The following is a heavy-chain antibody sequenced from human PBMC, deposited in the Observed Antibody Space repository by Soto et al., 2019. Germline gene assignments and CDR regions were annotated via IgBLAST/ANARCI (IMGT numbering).Heavy chain of an antibody. CDR1: GYSVSGNSAA. V-gene: IGHV6-1*01. D-gene: IGHD6-13*01. Sequence: QTLSLTCAISGYSVSGNSAAWNLIRQSPSRGLEWLGRTYYSSKWYNDYAVSVKSRITINPDTSKNQFSLQLSSVTPEDTAVYYCATSQQLVNWFDPWGQGTLVTVSS. CDR3: ATSQQLVNWFDP. J-gene: IGHJ5*02. CDR2: TYYSSKWYN.